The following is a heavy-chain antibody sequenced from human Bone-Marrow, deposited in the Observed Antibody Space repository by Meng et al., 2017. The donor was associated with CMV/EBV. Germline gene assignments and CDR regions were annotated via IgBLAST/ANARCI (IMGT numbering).Heavy chain of an antibody. Sequence: SVKVSCKASGGTLSRYAISWVRQAPGQGLEWMGGIIPILGMANYAQKFQGRVTITADKSTSTAYMELSSLRSEDTAVYYCASSEHDYGGNSVTFGAFDIWGQGTMVTV. CDR2: IIPILGMA. D-gene: IGHD4-23*01. CDR1: GGTLSRYA. J-gene: IGHJ3*02. V-gene: IGHV1-69*10. CDR3: ASSEHDYGGNSVTFGAFDI.